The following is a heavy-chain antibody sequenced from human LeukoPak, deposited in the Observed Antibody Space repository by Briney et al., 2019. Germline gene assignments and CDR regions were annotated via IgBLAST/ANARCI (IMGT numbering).Heavy chain of an antibody. D-gene: IGHD3-10*01. J-gene: IGHJ6*03. CDR1: GYTFTSYG. CDR2: ISAYKGNT. CDR3: ARAGSGSYYYYMDV. Sequence: ASVKVSCKASGYTFTSYGISWVRQAPGQGLEWMGWISAYKGNTNYAQKLQGRVTMTTDTSTSTAYMELRSLRSDDTAVYYCARAGSGSYYYYMDVWGKGTTVTVSS. V-gene: IGHV1-18*01.